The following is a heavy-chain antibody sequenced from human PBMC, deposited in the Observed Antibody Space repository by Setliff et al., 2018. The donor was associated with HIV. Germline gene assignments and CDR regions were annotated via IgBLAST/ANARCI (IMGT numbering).Heavy chain of an antibody. V-gene: IGHV1-18*01. Sequence: ASVKVSCKASGYIITRYGVTWVRQAPGQGLEWMGWIGAYDGNTKYIQKLQGRVTMTTDTSTNTAYMELRSLRSDDTAVYFCARVGDIVVPPASYYYYYGMDIWGQGTTVTVSS. J-gene: IGHJ6*02. CDR1: GYIITRYG. CDR2: IGAYDGNT. D-gene: IGHD2-2*01. CDR3: ARVGDIVVPPASYYYYYGMDI.